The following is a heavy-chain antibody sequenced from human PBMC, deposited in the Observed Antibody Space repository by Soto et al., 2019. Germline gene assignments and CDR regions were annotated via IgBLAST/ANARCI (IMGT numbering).Heavy chain of an antibody. Sequence: PGGSLRLSCAVSGFTFSNYAMSWVRQAPGKGLEWVSAISSSGSNTYYAGSVKGRFTISRDSSKNTLYLHMNSLRAEDTAVYYCAKNGPRSGYSSSSTDLDYWGQGTLVTVSS. V-gene: IGHV3-23*01. D-gene: IGHD6-6*01. CDR3: AKNGPRSGYSSSSTDLDY. J-gene: IGHJ4*02. CDR2: ISSSGSNT. CDR1: GFTFSNYA.